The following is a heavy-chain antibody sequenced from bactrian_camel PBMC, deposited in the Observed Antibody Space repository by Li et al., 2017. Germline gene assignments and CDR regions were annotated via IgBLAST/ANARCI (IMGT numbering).Heavy chain of an antibody. CDR2: IDTGDGST. Sequence: VQLVESGGGSVQPGGSLTLSCAVSGVDKADFLHCMAWFRQFPGQEREGVAAIDTGDGSTYYLNSVEGRFTISHDNAKNTLYLQMNSLKPEDTAMYYCAARGPYCYTKLSVRDFTYWGQGTQVTVS. D-gene: IGHD2*01. J-gene: IGHJ6*01. CDR1: GVDKADFLHC. V-gene: IGHV3S54*01. CDR3: AARGPYCYTKLSVRDFTY.